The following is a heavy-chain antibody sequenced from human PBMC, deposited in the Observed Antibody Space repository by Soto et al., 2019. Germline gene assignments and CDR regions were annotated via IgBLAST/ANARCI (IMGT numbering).Heavy chain of an antibody. Sequence: PSETLSLTCAVSGCSISSGGYYWTWIRQPPGTGLEWIGEINHSGSTNYNPSLKSRVTISVDTSKNQFSLKLSSVTAADTAVYYCARVGITGTTLAAFDIWGQGTMVTVSS. CDR1: GCSISSGGYY. J-gene: IGHJ3*02. CDR3: ARVGITGTTLAAFDI. D-gene: IGHD1-20*01. CDR2: INHSGST. V-gene: IGHV4-39*07.